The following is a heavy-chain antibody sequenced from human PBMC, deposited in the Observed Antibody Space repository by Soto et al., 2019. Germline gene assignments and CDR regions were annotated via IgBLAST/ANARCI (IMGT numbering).Heavy chain of an antibody. CDR3: ARDGPHGHVYRNYYYYYGRDV. Sequence: QVQLVQSGAEVKKPGSSVKVSCKASGGTFSSYAISWVRQAPGQGLEWMGGIIPIFGTANYAQKFQGRVTITADESTSTAYMELSRLRSEDTAVYYCARDGPHGHVYRNYYYYYGRDVWGQGTTVTVSS. CDR1: GGTFSSYA. J-gene: IGHJ6*02. CDR2: IIPIFGTA. D-gene: IGHD3-10*02. V-gene: IGHV1-69*01.